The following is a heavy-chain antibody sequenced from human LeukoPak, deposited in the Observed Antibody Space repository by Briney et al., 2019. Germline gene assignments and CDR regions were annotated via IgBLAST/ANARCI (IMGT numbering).Heavy chain of an antibody. J-gene: IGHJ4*02. CDR2: ISAYNGNT. Sequence: ASVKVSCKASGYTFTSYGISWVRQAPGQGLEWMGWISAYNGNTNYAQKLQGRVTMTTDTSTSTAYMELRSLRSDDTAVYYCARRQSSPYSSSPSADHWGQGTLVTVSS. CDR1: GYTFTSYG. CDR3: ARRQSSPYSSSPSADH. D-gene: IGHD6-6*01. V-gene: IGHV1-18*01.